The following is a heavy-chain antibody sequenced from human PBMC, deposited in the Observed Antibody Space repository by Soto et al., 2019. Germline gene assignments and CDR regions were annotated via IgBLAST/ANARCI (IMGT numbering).Heavy chain of an antibody. CDR3: ARESPAAMRSFDY. V-gene: IGHV3-23*01. Sequence: PGGSLRLSCTASGFTFSSYAMTWVRQAPGRGLEGVSGITGSGGRTYYADSVKGRFTISRDNSKSTLYLQMNSLRAEDTAVYYCARESPAAMRSFDYWGQGTLVTVSS. D-gene: IGHD2-2*01. J-gene: IGHJ4*02. CDR2: ITGSGGRT. CDR1: GFTFSSYA.